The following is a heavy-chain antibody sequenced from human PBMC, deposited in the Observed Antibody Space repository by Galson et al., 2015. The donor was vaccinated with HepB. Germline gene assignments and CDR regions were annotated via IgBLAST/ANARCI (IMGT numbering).Heavy chain of an antibody. D-gene: IGHD3-3*01. V-gene: IGHV3-23*01. CDR1: GFSFSTYA. CDR3: ARDGDYYYMDV. Sequence: SLRLSCATSGFSFSTYAMSWVRQAPGKGLEWVSGITGSGGSTYYADSVKGRFIISRDHARNTLYLHMSSLRAEDTAVYYCARDGDYYYMDVWGKGTTDTVSS. CDR2: ITGSGGST. J-gene: IGHJ6*03.